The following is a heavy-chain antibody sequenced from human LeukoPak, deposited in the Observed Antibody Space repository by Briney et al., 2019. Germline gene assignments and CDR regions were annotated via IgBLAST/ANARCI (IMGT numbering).Heavy chain of an antibody. D-gene: IGHD1-26*01. CDR3: ARRVNSGTYVYFDY. CDR2: IYYSGST. V-gene: IGHV4-39*01. J-gene: IGHJ4*02. Sequence: SETLSLTCTVSGGSVTGSSYYWGWIRQPPGKGLEWIGSIYYSGSTYYNPSLKSRVTISVDTSKNQFSLKLSSVTAADTAVYYCARRVNSGTYVYFDYWGQGTLVTVSS. CDR1: GGSVTGSSYY.